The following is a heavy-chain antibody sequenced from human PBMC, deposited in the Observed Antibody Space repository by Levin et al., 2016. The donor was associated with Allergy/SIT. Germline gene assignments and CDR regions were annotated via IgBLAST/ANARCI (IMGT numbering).Heavy chain of an antibody. CDR3: ARPNGMGDGADY. V-gene: IGHV3-21*01. CDR1: GFTFSSSV. CDR2: ISGSNSHI. D-gene: IGHD2-8*01. J-gene: IGHJ4*02. Sequence: GESLKISCAGSGFTFSSSVMTWVRQAPGKGLEYVSSISGSNSHIYYADSVKGRFTISRDNAKKSLFLQMNSLRAEDTAVYYCARPNGMGDGADYWGQGTLVTVSS.